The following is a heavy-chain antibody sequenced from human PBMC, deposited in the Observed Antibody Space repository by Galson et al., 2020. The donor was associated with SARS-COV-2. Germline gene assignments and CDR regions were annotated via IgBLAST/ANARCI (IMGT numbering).Heavy chain of an antibody. CDR1: GFTVSSNY. J-gene: IGHJ3*02. Sequence: GGSLRLSCAASGFTVSSNYMSWVRQAPGKGLEWVSVIYSGGSTYYADSVKGRFTISRDNSKNTLYLQMNSLRAEDTAVYYCAREGDYGGNSDAFDIWGQGTMVTVSS. D-gene: IGHD4-17*01. V-gene: IGHV3-53*01. CDR2: IYSGGST. CDR3: AREGDYGGNSDAFDI.